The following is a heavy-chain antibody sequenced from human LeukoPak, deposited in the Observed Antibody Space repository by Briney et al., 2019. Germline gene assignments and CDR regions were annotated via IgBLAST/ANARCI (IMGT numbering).Heavy chain of an antibody. D-gene: IGHD2-2*01. Sequence: GGSLRPSCTAPGFIFSTYTMSWVRQAPGKGLECVSSISSSGASTYNADSVKGRFTITRDNSKNTLYLQMNSLRAEDTAVYYCARASQYDYWGQGTLVTVSS. J-gene: IGHJ4*02. V-gene: IGHV3-23*01. CDR3: ARASQYDY. CDR1: GFIFSTYT. CDR2: ISSSGAST.